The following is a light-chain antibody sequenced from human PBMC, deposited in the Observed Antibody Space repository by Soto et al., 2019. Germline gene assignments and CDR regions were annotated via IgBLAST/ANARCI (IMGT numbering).Light chain of an antibody. CDR2: AVT. J-gene: IGLJ2*01. V-gene: IGLV2-14*01. CDR3: SSFAGSPVV. Sequence: QSALTQPASVSASPGQSITISCAGTNNDVGGYNYVSWYQQHPGKAPKLMIYAVTNRPSGVSYRFSGSRSGNTASLTVSGLQAEDEADYYCSSFAGSPVVFGGGTKLTVL. CDR1: NNDVGGYNY.